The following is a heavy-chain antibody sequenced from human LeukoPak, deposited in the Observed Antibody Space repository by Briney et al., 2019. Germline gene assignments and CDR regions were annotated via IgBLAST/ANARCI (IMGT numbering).Heavy chain of an antibody. D-gene: IGHD1-26*01. V-gene: IGHV3-23*01. J-gene: IGHJ4*02. CDR3: AKGGQWDVTPFDS. CDR1: GFTFTSYS. CDR2: ISGGGGST. Sequence: GGSLRLSCAASGFTFTSYSMNWVRQAPGKGLEWVSTISGGGGSTYYADSVQGRFTISRDNSKNTLYLQVNSLRAEDTAVYYCAKGGQWDVTPFDSWGQGTLVTVSP.